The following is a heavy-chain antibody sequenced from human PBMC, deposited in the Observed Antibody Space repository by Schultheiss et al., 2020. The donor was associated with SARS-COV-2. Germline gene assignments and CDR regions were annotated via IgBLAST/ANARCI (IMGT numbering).Heavy chain of an antibody. CDR3: ARDCASTSCWYYYGMDV. J-gene: IGHJ6*02. V-gene: IGHV3-11*04. CDR2: ISSSGSTI. D-gene: IGHD2-2*01. Sequence: GGSLRLSCAASGFTFSDYYMSWIRQAPGKGLEWVSYISSSGSTIYYADSVKGRFTISRDNAKNSLYLQMNSLRAEDTAVYYCARDCASTSCWYYYGMDVWGQGTTVTVSS. CDR1: GFTFSDYY.